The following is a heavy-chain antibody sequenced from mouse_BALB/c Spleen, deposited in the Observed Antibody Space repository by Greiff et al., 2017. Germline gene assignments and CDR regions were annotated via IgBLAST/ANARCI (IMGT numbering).Heavy chain of an antibody. CDR2: IWAGGST. V-gene: IGHV2-9*02. CDR1: GFSLTSYG. D-gene: IGHD2-4*01. Sequence: VQLQQSGPGLVAPSQSLSITCTVSGFSLTSYGVHWVRQTPGKGLEWLGVIWAGGSTNYNSALMSRLSISKDNSKSQVFLKMNSLQTDDTAMYYCARDRYYDYDGWFAYWGQGTMVTVSA. CDR3: ARDRYYDYDGWFAY. J-gene: IGHJ3*01.